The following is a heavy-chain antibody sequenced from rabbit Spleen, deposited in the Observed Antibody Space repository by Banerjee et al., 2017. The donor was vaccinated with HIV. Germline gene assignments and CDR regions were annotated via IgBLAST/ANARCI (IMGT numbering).Heavy chain of an antibody. CDR3: ARGDNPTMWGFRL. Sequence: QQQLVESGGGLVKPGASLTLTCKASGFPFSNKAVMCWVRQAPGKGLEWIACINAVTGKAVYASWAKGRFTISKASSTTVTLQLTSLTAADTATYFCARGDNPTMWGFRLWGPGTLVT. V-gene: IGHV1S45*01. J-gene: IGHJ4*01. CDR1: GFPFSNKAV. D-gene: IGHD3-1*01. CDR2: INAVTGKA.